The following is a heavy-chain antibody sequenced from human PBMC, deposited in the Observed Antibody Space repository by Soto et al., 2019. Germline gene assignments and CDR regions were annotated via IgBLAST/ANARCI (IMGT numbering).Heavy chain of an antibody. D-gene: IGHD4-17*01. CDR1: GFTFSSYW. J-gene: IGHJ2*01. V-gene: IGHV3-7*05. Sequence: GGSLRLSCAASGFTFSSYWMSWFRQAPGKGLEWVANIKQDGSEKYYVDSVKGRFTISRDNAKNSLYLQMNSLRAEDTAVYYCAKRPGSTLTTIEYWYYDLWGRGTLVTVSS. CDR2: IKQDGSEK. CDR3: AKRPGSTLTTIEYWYYDL.